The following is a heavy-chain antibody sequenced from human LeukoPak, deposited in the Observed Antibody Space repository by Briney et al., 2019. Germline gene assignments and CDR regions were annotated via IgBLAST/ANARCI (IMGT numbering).Heavy chain of an antibody. D-gene: IGHD2/OR15-2a*01. CDR1: GFTFSSYW. CDR3: TTKSTY. Sequence: GGSLRLSCAASGFTFSSYWMSWVRQAPGKGLEWVACISNSGSTTFHADSVKGRSTISRDNAKNALFLQMNSLRAEDTAVYYCTTKSTYWGQGTLVTVSS. CDR2: ISNSGSTT. V-gene: IGHV3-48*03. J-gene: IGHJ4*02.